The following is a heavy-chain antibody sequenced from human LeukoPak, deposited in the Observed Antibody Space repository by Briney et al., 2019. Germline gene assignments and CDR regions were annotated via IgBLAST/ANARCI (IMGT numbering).Heavy chain of an antibody. CDR1: GFAFNDYV. J-gene: IGHJ6*03. D-gene: IGHD6-13*01. CDR2: ITWNSANV. Sequence: PGGSLRLSCEAAGFAFNDYVMHWVRQAPGKGLEWVSGITWNSANVVYADSVKGRFTISRDNAKNSLYLQMNSLRAKDTAVYYCATEPIAAAGNRYYYYYIDVWGKGTTVTVSS. CDR3: ATEPIAAAGNRYYYYYIDV. V-gene: IGHV3-9*01.